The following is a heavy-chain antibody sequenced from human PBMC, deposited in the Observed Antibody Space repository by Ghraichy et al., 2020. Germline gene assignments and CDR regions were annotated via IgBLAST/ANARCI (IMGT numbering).Heavy chain of an antibody. V-gene: IGHV3-53*01. D-gene: IGHD1-26*01. CDR1: GFTVSNNF. Sequence: GSLRLSCAASGFTVSNNFLTWVRQAPGKGLEWVSLIYSGGDTYYAESVKGRFTISRDSSKNTLYLQMDSLRAEDTAVYYCGRDVGPWGQGTLVTVSS. J-gene: IGHJ5*02. CDR3: GRDVGP. CDR2: IYSGGDT.